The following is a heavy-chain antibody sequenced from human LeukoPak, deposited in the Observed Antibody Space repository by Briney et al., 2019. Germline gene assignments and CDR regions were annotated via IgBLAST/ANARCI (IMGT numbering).Heavy chain of an antibody. CDR2: ISTYNGNT. D-gene: IGHD1-1*01. CDR1: GYTFTSYG. CDR3: ARALPRNDRFDY. Sequence: ASVTVSCTASGYTFTSYGISWVRQAPGQGLERMGWISTYNGNTNYAQMLQGRVTMTTDTSTRTAYMELRSLRSDDTAVYYCARALPRNDRFDYWGQGTLLTVSS. J-gene: IGHJ4*02. V-gene: IGHV1-18*01.